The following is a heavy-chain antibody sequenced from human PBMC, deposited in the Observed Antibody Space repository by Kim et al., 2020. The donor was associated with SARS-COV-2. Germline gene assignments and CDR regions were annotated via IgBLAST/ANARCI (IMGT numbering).Heavy chain of an antibody. CDR1: VGSISSYY. J-gene: IGHJ6*02. Sequence: SETLSHTCIVSVGSISSYYWSWIRQPPGKGLGWSGYINYFGSTNYNPSLKSRVTISVDTSKNQFSLRLSSVTAADTAVYYCARGDIKFYYAMDAWGQGTTVTVSS. V-gene: IGHV4-59*13. CDR2: INYFGST. CDR3: ARGDIKFYYAMDA.